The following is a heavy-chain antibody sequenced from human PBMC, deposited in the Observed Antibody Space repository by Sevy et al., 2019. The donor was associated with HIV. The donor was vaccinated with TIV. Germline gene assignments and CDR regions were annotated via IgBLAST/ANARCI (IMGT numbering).Heavy chain of an antibody. V-gene: IGHV4-39*02. J-gene: IGHJ4*02. CDR2: IYHTGST. CDR3: HLSLGYRYGLDY. CDR1: GGSISGRSYY. Sequence: SETLSLTCSVSGGSISGRSYYWGWIRQPPGKGLEWIWNIYHTGSTYYNPSLKSRVTVSVDTSKKHFSLNLTSVTAADTAVYYCHLSLGYRYGLDYWSQGTLVTVSS. D-gene: IGHD5-18*01.